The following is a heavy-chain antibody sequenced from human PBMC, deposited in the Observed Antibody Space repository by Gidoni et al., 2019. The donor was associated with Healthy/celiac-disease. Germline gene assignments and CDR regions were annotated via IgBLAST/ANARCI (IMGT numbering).Heavy chain of an antibody. D-gene: IGHD1-7*01. CDR3: ASSNWNYPYYYYYGMDV. CDR1: GFTFRSYG. CDR2: IWYDGSNK. V-gene: IGHV3-33*01. J-gene: IGHJ6*02. Sequence: QVQPVEFGGGVVPPGRSLSLSFAASGFTFRSYGMHCVRQAPGKGLEWVAVIWYDGSNKDYADSVKGRFTISRDKSKNTLYLQMNSLRAEDTAVYYCASSNWNYPYYYYYGMDVWGQGTTVTVSS.